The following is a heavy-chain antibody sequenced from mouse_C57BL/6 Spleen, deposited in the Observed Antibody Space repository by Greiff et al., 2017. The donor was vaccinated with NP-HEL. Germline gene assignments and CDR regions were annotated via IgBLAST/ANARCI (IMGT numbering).Heavy chain of an antibody. CDR2: INPSTGGT. J-gene: IGHJ3*01. V-gene: IGHV1-42*01. Sequence: VQLQQSGPELVKPGASVKISCKASGYSFTGYYMNWVKQSPEKSLEWIGEINPSTGGTTYNQKFKAKATLTVDKSSSTAYMQLKSLTSEDSAVYYCARKTNYSNVAWFAYWGQGTLVTVSA. CDR1: GYSFTGYY. D-gene: IGHD2-5*01. CDR3: ARKTNYSNVAWFAY.